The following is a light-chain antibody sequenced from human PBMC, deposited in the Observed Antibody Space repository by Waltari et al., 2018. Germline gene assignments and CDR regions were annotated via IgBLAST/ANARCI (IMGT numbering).Light chain of an antibody. CDR2: EVS. Sequence: QSALTQPASVSGSPGQSITISCTGSRSDVGGYNYVSWYQQYPDKAPKLLIYEVSNRPSGVSNRFSGSKSGNTASLTSSGLQAEDEADYYCCSYTGSRTPYVFGAGTKVTVL. V-gene: IGLV2-14*01. CDR1: RSDVGGYNY. CDR3: CSYTGSRTPYV. J-gene: IGLJ1*01.